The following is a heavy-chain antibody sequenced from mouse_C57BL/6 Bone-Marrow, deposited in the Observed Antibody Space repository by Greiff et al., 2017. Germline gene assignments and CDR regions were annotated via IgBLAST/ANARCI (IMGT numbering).Heavy chain of an antibody. CDR1: GYSITSGYY. J-gene: IGHJ2*01. CDR2: ISYDGSN. Sequence: VQLQQSGPGLVKPSQSLSLTCSVTGYSITSGYYWNWIRQFPGNKLEWMGYISYDGSNNYNPSLKNRISITRDTSKNQFFLKLNSVTTEDTATYYCARTFTTVVAPDYWGQGTTLTVSS. V-gene: IGHV3-6*01. D-gene: IGHD1-1*01. CDR3: ARTFTTVVAPDY.